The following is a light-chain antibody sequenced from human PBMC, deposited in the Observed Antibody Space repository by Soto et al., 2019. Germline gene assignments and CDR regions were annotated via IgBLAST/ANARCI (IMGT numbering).Light chain of an antibody. V-gene: IGKV1-39*01. CDR1: QSISSY. CDR3: QQSYSIYT. Sequence: DIQMTQSPSSLSASVGDRVTITCRASQSISSYLNWYQQKPGKAPKLLIYAASSLQSGVQSRFSGSGSETDFTLTISSLQPEDFATYYCQQSYSIYTFGQGTKLEIK. CDR2: AAS. J-gene: IGKJ2*01.